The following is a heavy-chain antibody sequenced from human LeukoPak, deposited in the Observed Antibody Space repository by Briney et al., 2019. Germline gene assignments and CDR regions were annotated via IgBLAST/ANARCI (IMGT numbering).Heavy chain of an antibody. Sequence: GASVKVSCKASGYTFTSYDINWVRQATGQGLEWMGWMNPNSGNTGYAQKFQGRVTMTRNTSISTAYMELSSLRSEDTAVYYCAGRQGDFYGMDVWGQGTTVTVSS. V-gene: IGHV1-8*01. CDR1: GYTFTSYD. CDR3: AGRQGDFYGMDV. CDR2: MNPNSGNT. D-gene: IGHD3-10*01. J-gene: IGHJ6*02.